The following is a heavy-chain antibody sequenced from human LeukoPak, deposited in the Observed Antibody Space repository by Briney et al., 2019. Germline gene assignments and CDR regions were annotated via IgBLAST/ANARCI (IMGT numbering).Heavy chain of an antibody. CDR1: GGSISSSSYY. V-gene: IGHV4-39*07. D-gene: IGHD1-26*01. J-gene: IGHJ4*02. CDR2: IYYSGST. Sequence: SETLSLTCTVSGGSISSSSYYWGWIRQPPGKGLEWIGSIYYSGSTYYNPSLKSRVTISVDRSKNQFSLKLSSVTAADTAVYYCARDSGSYSFDYWGQGTLVTVSS. CDR3: ARDSGSYSFDY.